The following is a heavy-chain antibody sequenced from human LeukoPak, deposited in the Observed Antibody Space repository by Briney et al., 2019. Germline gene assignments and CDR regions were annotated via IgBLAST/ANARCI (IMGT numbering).Heavy chain of an antibody. Sequence: GGSLRLSCAASGFTFSSYGMHWVRQAPGKGLEWVAVIWYDGSNKYYADSVKGRFTISRDNSKNTLYLQMNSLRAEDTAVYYGAREDHAGLVDYWGQGTLVTVSS. CDR1: GFTFSSYG. CDR3: AREDHAGLVDY. D-gene: IGHD1-14*01. V-gene: IGHV3-33*01. CDR2: IWYDGSNK. J-gene: IGHJ4*02.